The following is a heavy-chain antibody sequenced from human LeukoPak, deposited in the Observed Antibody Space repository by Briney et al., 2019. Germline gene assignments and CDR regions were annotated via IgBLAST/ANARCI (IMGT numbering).Heavy chain of an antibody. V-gene: IGHV3-48*03. Sequence: PGGSLRLSCAASGFTFSSYEMNWVRQAPGKGLEWVSYISSSGSTIYYADSVKGRFTISRDNAKNSLYLQMNSLRAEDTAVYYCARDSSSWFNCFDPWGQGTLVTVSS. D-gene: IGHD6-13*01. J-gene: IGHJ5*02. CDR3: ARDSSSWFNCFDP. CDR2: ISSSGSTI. CDR1: GFTFSSYE.